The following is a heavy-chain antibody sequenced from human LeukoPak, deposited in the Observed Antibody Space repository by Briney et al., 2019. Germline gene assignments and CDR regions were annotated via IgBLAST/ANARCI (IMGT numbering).Heavy chain of an antibody. CDR3: ARGHYDRYEDFGY. V-gene: IGHV3-53*01. CDR2: LYSDGTT. CDR1: GFSVSSTF. D-gene: IGHD3-22*01. J-gene: IGHJ4*02. Sequence: GGPLRLSCAVSGFSVSSTFVSWVRQAPGKGLEWVSVLYSDGTTYYADSVKGRFIISRDNSNNTLFLQMNSLRGEDTAVYYCARGHYDRYEDFGYWGQGTLVTVSS.